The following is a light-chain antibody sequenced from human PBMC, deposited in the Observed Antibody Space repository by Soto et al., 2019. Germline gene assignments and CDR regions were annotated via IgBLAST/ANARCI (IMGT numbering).Light chain of an antibody. CDR3: QQYTNWPF. J-gene: IGKJ3*01. CDR2: GAS. Sequence: EIVMTQSPATLSVSPGERATLSCRASQSVSSNLDWYQQKPGQAPRLLIYGASTRATGIPARFSGSGSGTEFTLTISSLQSEDFAVYYCQQYTNWPFFGPGTKVDIK. CDR1: QSVSSN. V-gene: IGKV3-15*01.